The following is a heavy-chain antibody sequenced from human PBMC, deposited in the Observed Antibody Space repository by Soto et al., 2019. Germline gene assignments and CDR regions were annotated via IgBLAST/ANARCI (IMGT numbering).Heavy chain of an antibody. CDR3: ARDWLGCSGDSCHPGSPGYYYYGMDV. V-gene: IGHV4-59*12. J-gene: IGHJ6*02. D-gene: IGHD2-15*01. CDR2: IYYSGST. Sequence: PSSTLSLNCAVSGGSISFYHWSWILQPPGKGLEWIGYIYYSGSTNYNPSLKSRVTISADTSKNQFSLRLTSVTAADTAVYYCARDWLGCSGDSCHPGSPGYYYYGMDVWGQGTTVTLSS. CDR1: GGSISFYH.